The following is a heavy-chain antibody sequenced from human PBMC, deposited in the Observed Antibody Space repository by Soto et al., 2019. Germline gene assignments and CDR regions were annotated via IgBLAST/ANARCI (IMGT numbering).Heavy chain of an antibody. Sequence: EVQLVESGGGLVKPGGSLRLSCAASGFTFSSYSMNWVRQAPGKGLEWVSSISSSSSYIYYADSVKGRFTISRDNAKNSLYLQMNSLRAEDTAVYYCATSAYCSGGSCYLYDYWGQGTLVTVSS. CDR1: GFTFSSYS. D-gene: IGHD2-15*01. J-gene: IGHJ4*02. CDR3: ATSAYCSGGSCYLYDY. CDR2: ISSSSSYI. V-gene: IGHV3-21*01.